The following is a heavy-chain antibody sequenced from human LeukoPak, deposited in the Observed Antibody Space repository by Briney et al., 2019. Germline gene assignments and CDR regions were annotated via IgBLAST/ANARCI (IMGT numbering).Heavy chain of an antibody. CDR3: ARAKGGDCSSTSCYIGGSWFDP. Sequence: GASVKVSCKASGYTFTSYGISWVRQAPGQGLEWMGWISAYNGNTNYAQELQGRVTMTTDTSTSTAYMELRSLRSDDTAVYYCARAKGGDCSSTSCYIGGSWFDPWGQGTLVTVSS. V-gene: IGHV1-18*01. J-gene: IGHJ5*02. D-gene: IGHD2-2*02. CDR1: GYTFTSYG. CDR2: ISAYNGNT.